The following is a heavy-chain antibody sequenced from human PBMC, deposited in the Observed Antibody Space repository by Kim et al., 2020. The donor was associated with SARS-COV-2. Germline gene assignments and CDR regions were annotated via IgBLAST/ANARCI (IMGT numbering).Heavy chain of an antibody. CDR3: AKDPGTGY. CDR2: GGRT. V-gene: IGHV3-23*01. D-gene: IGHD2-8*02. J-gene: IGHJ4*02. Sequence: GGRTYYAYSVKGRFTISRDNSKNTLYLQMNSLRAEDTAVYYCAKDPGTGYWGQGTLVTVSS.